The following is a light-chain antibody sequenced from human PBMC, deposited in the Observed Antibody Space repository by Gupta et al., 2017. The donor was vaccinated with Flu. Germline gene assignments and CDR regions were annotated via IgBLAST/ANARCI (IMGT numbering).Light chain of an antibody. J-gene: IGKJ4*01. Sequence: EIVLTQSPATLSLSPGERATLSCRASQSVSSYLAWYQQKPGQAPRLLIYDASHRATGIPARFSGSGXGTDFTXTISSLEPEDFAVYYCQQRRKSLGXGTKVEIK. CDR2: DAS. V-gene: IGKV3-11*01. CDR1: QSVSSY. CDR3: QQRRKS.